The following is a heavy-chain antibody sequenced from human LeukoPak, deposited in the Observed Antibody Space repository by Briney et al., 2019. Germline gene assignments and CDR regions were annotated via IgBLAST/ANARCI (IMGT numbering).Heavy chain of an antibody. CDR3: TRLSTAVIDNDY. CDR2: IKQDGSEK. J-gene: IGHJ4*02. CDR1: GFTFSSYW. V-gene: IGHV3-7*01. D-gene: IGHD6-19*01. Sequence: GGSLRLSCAASGFTFSSYWMTWVRQAPGKGLEWVANIKQDGSEKYYVDSVKGRFTISRDNAKNSLFLQMDSLRAEDTAVYYCTRLSTAVIDNDYWGQGTLVTVSS.